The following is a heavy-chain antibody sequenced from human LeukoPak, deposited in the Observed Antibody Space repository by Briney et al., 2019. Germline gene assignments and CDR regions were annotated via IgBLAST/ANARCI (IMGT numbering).Heavy chain of an antibody. V-gene: IGHV1-69*13. J-gene: IGHJ1*01. CDR2: IIPIFGTA. CDR1: GGTFSSYA. CDR3: ARARYYYDSGGYYYRYFQH. Sequence: SVKVSCKASGGTFSSYAISWVRQAPGQGLEWMGGIIPIFGTANYAQKFQGRVTITADESTSTAYMELSSLRSEDTAVYYCARARYYYDSGGYYYRYFQHWGQGTLVTVSS. D-gene: IGHD3-22*01.